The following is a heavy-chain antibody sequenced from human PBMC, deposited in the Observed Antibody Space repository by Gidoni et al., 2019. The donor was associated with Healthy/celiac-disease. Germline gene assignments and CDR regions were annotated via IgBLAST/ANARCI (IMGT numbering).Heavy chain of an antibody. V-gene: IGHV1-69*06. CDR2: IIPIFGTA. J-gene: IGHJ2*01. D-gene: IGHD6-13*01. Sequence: QVQLVQSGAEVKKPGSSVKVSCKASGGTFSSYAISWVRQAPGQGLEWMGGIIPIFGTANYAQKFQGRVTITADKSTSTAYMELSSLRSEDTAVYYCARGYSSSWSITQIHWYFDLWGRGTLVTVSS. CDR1: GGTFSSYA. CDR3: ARGYSSSWSITQIHWYFDL.